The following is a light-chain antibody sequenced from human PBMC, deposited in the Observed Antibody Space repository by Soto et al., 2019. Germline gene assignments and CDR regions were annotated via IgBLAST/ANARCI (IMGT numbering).Light chain of an antibody. V-gene: IGKV1-5*01. CDR2: DAS. CDR1: QRMSGF. J-gene: IGKJ1*01. CDR3: QHYSSNCGK. Sequence: DIQMTQSPSTLSASVGDRVTITCRASQRMSGFLAWYQQKPGKAPQLLISDASSLESGVPSRFSGGGSGTAFTLTISSLQPEDFATYYCQHYSSNCGKCGPVTKVDIK.